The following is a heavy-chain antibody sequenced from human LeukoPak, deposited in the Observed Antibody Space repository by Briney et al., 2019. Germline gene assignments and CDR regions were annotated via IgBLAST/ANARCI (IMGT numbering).Heavy chain of an antibody. CDR3: ARQFSGWTTY. D-gene: IGHD6-19*01. Sequence: GGSLRLSCAASGFTFSNYYMSWVRQAPGKGLEWVSSISPSSSAIYYADSVKGRFTISRDNAENSVYLQMNSLRDEDTAVYYCARQFSGWTTYWGQGTLVTVSS. J-gene: IGHJ4*02. CDR1: GFTFSNYY. V-gene: IGHV3-48*02. CDR2: ISPSSSAI.